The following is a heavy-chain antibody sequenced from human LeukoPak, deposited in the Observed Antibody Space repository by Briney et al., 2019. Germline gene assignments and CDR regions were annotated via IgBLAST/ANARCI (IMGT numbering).Heavy chain of an antibody. CDR1: GGSVSTSHYY. CDR3: ARSWAPGYCSSTTCYNFDY. Sequence: PSETLSLTCTVSGGSVSTSHYYWGWIRQPPGKGLEWIGYIYYSGRTYYNPSLKSRVTISVDTSESEFSLKLSSVTAADTAVYYCARSWAPGYCSSTTCYNFDYWGQGTLVTVSS. V-gene: IGHV4-39*01. J-gene: IGHJ4*02. CDR2: IYYSGRT. D-gene: IGHD2-2*02.